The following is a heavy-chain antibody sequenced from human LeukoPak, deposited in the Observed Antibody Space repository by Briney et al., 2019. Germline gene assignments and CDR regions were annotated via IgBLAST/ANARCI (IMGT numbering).Heavy chain of an antibody. J-gene: IGHJ4*02. CDR3: ARHSRFGSSSWSFDY. CDR2: IYTSGST. D-gene: IGHD6-13*01. V-gene: IGHV4-4*07. CDR1: GGSFSSYY. Sequence: SETLSLTCTVSGGSFSSYYWSWIRQPAGKGLEWIGRIYTSGSTNYNPSLKSRVTMSVDTSKNQFSLKLSSVTAADTAVYYCARHSRFGSSSWSFDYWGQGTLVTVSS.